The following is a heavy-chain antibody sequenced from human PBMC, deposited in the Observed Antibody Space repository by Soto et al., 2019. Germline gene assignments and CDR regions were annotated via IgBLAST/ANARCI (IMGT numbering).Heavy chain of an antibody. D-gene: IGHD2-21*01. V-gene: IGHV3-15*01. CDR2: IRSETAGGTA. CDR1: GFTFTRAW. Sequence: GGSLRLSCAASGFTFTRAWMSWVRQVPGKGREWVGRIRSETAGGTADYGSTVNARFPISNADSKRVVFLQIDNVRTDDTAVYYCTTDTIPFSTPVFATGGAYLGQGALVTVSS. J-gene: IGHJ4*02. CDR3: TTDTIPFSTPVFATGGAY.